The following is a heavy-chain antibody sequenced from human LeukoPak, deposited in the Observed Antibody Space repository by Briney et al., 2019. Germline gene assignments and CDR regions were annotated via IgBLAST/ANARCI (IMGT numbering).Heavy chain of an antibody. CDR2: ISWNSGSI. V-gene: IGHV3-9*03. CDR1: GXXXXXYA. Sequence: SGXXXXXYAMHWVRQAPGKGLXWVSGISWNSGSIGYADSVKGRFTISRDKAKNSLYLQMNSLRAEDMALYYXXXXXXXXXXXXXXXXIWGQXXMXTVSS. J-gene: IGHJ3*02. CDR3: XXXXXXXXXXXXXXXI.